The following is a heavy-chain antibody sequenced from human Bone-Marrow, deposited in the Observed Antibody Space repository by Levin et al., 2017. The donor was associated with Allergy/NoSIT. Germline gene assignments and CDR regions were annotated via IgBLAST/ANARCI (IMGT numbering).Heavy chain of an antibody. J-gene: IGHJ5*02. Sequence: KVSCKGSGFLFNNQWIAWVRQLPGKGPEWMGIIYIADSDTRYSPSFQGHVTFSADRSISTAYVEWSSLKASDTAMYYCAKTSVDTWLDPWGQGTQVTVSS. CDR1: GFLFNNQW. V-gene: IGHV5-51*01. D-gene: IGHD5-18*01. CDR3: AKTSVDTWLDP. CDR2: IYIADSDT.